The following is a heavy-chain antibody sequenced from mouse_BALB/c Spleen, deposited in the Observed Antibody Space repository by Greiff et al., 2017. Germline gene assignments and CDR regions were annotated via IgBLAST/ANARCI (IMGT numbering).Heavy chain of an antibody. D-gene: IGHD2-1*01. J-gene: IGHJ4*01. Sequence: EVKLMESGPGLVKPSQSLSLTCTVTGYSITSDYAWNWIRQFPGNKLEWMGYISYSGSTSYNPSLKSRISITRDTSKNQFFLQLNSVTTEDTATYYCAYGNYDAMDYWGQGTSVTVSS. CDR1: GYSITSDYA. CDR2: ISYSGST. CDR3: AYGNYDAMDY. V-gene: IGHV3-2*02.